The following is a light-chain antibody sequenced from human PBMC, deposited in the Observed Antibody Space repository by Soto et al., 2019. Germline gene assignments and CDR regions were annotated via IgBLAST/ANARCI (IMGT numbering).Light chain of an antibody. Sequence: SLSPVAVSLSPTASAPLSCRASQSVSSYLAWYQQRPGQAPRLLIFGASTRATGIPDRFSGSGSGTDFTLTIRSLQPEDFAVYYCQQYDGWSWTFGQGTKVDIK. CDR2: GAS. CDR3: QQYDGWSWT. CDR1: QSVSSY. J-gene: IGKJ1*01. V-gene: IGKV3-15*01.